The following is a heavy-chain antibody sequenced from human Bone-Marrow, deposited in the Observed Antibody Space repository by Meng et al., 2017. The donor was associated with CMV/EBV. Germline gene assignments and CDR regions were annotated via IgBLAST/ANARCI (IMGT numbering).Heavy chain of an antibody. CDR1: GFTFSSYG. D-gene: IGHD3-10*01. CDR3: ARDGGEVTGMDV. Sequence: GGSLRLSCAASGFTFSSYGMHWVRQAPGKGLEWVAVISYDGSNKYYADSVKGRFTISRDNSKNTLYLQMNSLRAEDTAVYYCARDGGEVTGMDVWGQGTTVTVSS. CDR2: ISYDGSNK. J-gene: IGHJ6*02. V-gene: IGHV3-30*19.